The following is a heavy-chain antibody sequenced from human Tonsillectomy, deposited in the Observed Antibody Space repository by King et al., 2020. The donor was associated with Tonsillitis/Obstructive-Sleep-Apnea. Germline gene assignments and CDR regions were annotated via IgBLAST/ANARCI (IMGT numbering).Heavy chain of an antibody. D-gene: IGHD5-12*01. CDR3: ARGGIGYDFAFDI. CDR1: GYSFTSYW. V-gene: IGHV5-10-1*01. J-gene: IGHJ3*02. Sequence: QLVQSGAEVKEPGESLRISCKGSGYSFTSYWINWVRQMPGQGLEWMGRIDPSVSYTNYSPSFQGHVTFSVDKSISTAHLQGSRLRASDNAMYYCARGGIGYDFAFDIWGQGTMVTVSS. CDR2: IDPSVSYT.